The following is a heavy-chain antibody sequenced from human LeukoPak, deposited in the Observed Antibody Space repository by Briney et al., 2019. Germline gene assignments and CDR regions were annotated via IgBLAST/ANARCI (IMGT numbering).Heavy chain of an antibody. D-gene: IGHD6-13*01. CDR3: ARDGFSSSWPKYGMDV. V-gene: IGHV7-4-1*02. Sequence: GASVKVSCKASGYTFTSYAMNWVRQAPGQGLEWMGWINTNTGNPTYAQGFTGRFVFSLDTSVSTAYLQISSLKAEDTAVYYCARDGFSSSWPKYGMDVWGQGTTVTVSS. CDR1: GYTFTSYA. CDR2: INTNTGNP. J-gene: IGHJ6*02.